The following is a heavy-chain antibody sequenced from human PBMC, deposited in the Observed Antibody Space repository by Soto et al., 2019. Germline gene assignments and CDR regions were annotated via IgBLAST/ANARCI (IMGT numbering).Heavy chain of an antibody. J-gene: IGHJ5*02. D-gene: IGHD6-13*01. Sequence: QVTVKESGPVLVKPTETLTLTCTVSGFSLSNAGLGVSWIRQPPGKALEWLAHIFSNDEKSYSTSLKSRLTICKDTSNSQVVLTMTTLDPVDTATYYCASTYSTSGYWFDPWGQGTLGTVSS. CDR3: ASTYSTSGYWFDP. CDR1: GFSLSNAGLG. CDR2: IFSNDEK. V-gene: IGHV2-26*04.